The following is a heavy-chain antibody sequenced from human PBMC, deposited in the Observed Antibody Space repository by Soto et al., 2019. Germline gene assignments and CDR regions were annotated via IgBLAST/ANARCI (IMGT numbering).Heavy chain of an antibody. CDR3: AKSHTTSGWYVTTDY. CDR1: GFTFGDYA. Sequence: PGRSLILSWAASGFTFGDYAMQWVRQAPGKGLEWVSAISWNSGSIDYADSVKGRFTISRDNAKNSLYLQMNSRRAEDTALYYCAKSHTTSGWYVTTDYWGQGTRVTVSS. D-gene: IGHD6-19*01. V-gene: IGHV3-9*01. CDR2: ISWNSGSI. J-gene: IGHJ4*02.